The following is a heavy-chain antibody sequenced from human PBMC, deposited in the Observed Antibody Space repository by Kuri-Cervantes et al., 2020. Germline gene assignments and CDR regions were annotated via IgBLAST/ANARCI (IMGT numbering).Heavy chain of an antibody. CDR3: ASIVVVPAANDWFDP. D-gene: IGHD2-2*01. Sequence: ASVKVSCKVSGYTLTELSMHRVRQAPGKGLEWMGGFDPEDGETIYAQKFQGRVTMTEDTSTDTAYMELSSLRSEDTAVYYCASIVVVPAANDWFDPWGQGTLVTVSS. CDR1: GYTLTELS. J-gene: IGHJ5*02. V-gene: IGHV1-24*01. CDR2: FDPEDGET.